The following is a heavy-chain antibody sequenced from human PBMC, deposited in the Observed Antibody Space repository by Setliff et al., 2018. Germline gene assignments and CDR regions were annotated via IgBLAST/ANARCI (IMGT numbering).Heavy chain of an antibody. CDR3: VKTHWDTWIRGAFDI. V-gene: IGHV3-30*02. D-gene: IGHD3-10*01. J-gene: IGHJ3*02. Sequence: TGGSLRLSCAASGFTFSSYSMHWVRQAPGKGLEWVAFIRYDGSNKYYADSVKGRFTISRDNSKNTLYLQMSSLRAEDTAVYYCVKTHWDTWIRGAFDIWGQGTMVTVSS. CDR2: IRYDGSNK. CDR1: GFTFSSYS.